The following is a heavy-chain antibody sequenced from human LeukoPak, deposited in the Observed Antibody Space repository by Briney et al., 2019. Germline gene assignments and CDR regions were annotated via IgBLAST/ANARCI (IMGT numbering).Heavy chain of an antibody. Sequence: PGGSLRLSCAASGFTFSSYEMNWVRQAPGKGLEWVSYISSSGSTIYYADSVKGRFTISRDNAKNSLYLQMNSLRAEDTAVYYCARDGVTGIHYYYYYMDVWGKGTTVTVSS. CDR3: ARDGVTGIHYYYYYMDV. CDR1: GFTFSSYE. CDR2: ISSSGSTI. J-gene: IGHJ6*03. V-gene: IGHV3-48*03. D-gene: IGHD5-18*01.